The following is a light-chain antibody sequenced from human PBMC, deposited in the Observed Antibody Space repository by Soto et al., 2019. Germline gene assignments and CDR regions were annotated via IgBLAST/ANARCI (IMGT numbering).Light chain of an antibody. CDR1: QAISGY. Sequence: DIQMTQSPSTLSASVADRVTIACRASQAISGYLAWYQRKPGKAPKLLIYDAATLQTGVSSRVSGSGSGTEFSLTINSLQPVDFSTYYCQQYSSYPLTFGGGTKVEIK. CDR2: DAA. J-gene: IGKJ4*01. V-gene: IGKV1-5*01. CDR3: QQYSSYPLT.